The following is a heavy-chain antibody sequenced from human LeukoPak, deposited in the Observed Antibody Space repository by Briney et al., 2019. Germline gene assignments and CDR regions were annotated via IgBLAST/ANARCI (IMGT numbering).Heavy chain of an antibody. D-gene: IGHD5-18*01. CDR2: IYYSGST. CDR3: ASLERGYSYGTFDY. J-gene: IGHJ4*02. CDR1: GGSISSYY. V-gene: IGHV4-59*08. Sequence: PSETLSLTCTVPGGSISSYYWSWIRQPPGKGLEWIGYIYYSGSTNYNPSLKSRVTISVDTSKNQFSLKLSSVTAADTAVYYCASLERGYSYGTFDYWGQGTLVTVSS.